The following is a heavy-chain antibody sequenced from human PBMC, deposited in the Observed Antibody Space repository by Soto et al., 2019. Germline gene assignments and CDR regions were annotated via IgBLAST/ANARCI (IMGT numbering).Heavy chain of an antibody. D-gene: IGHD2-2*02. J-gene: IGHJ3*01. CDR1: GYTFSTYG. Sequence: ASVKVSCKASGYTFSTYGITWVRQAPGQGLGWMGWINPFKGDTNSAARFQDRVTMTTDTSTRTAYMELRSLRSDDTAVYYCARVRVPAAILGAFDLWGQGTLVTVSS. CDR3: ARVRVPAAILGAFDL. CDR2: INPFKGDT. V-gene: IGHV1-18*01.